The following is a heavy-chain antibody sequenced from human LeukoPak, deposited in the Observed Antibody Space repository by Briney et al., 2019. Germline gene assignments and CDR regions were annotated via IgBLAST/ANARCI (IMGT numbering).Heavy chain of an antibody. J-gene: IGHJ4*02. CDR3: AKGGSYGPFDY. D-gene: IGHD5-18*01. V-gene: IGHV3-30*18. Sequence: GRSLGLSCAASGFTFSSYGMHWVRQAPGKGLEWVAVISYDGSNKYYADSVKGRFTISRDNSKNTLYLQMNSLRAEDTAVYYCAKGGSYGPFDYWGQGTLVTVSS. CDR2: ISYDGSNK. CDR1: GFTFSSYG.